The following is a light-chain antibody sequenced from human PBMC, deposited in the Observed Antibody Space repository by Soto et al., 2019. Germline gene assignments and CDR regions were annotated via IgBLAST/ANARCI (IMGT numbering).Light chain of an antibody. J-gene: IGKJ1*01. Sequence: DIQMTQSPSILSASVGDRVTITCRASQSIRSWLAWYQQEPGKAPKLLIHKASSLQSGVPSRFSGSGSGTDFTLTISSLHPDDFATYYCQQYNSYSPTFGQGTKVDIK. CDR3: QQYNSYSPT. CDR2: KAS. CDR1: QSIRSW. V-gene: IGKV1-5*03.